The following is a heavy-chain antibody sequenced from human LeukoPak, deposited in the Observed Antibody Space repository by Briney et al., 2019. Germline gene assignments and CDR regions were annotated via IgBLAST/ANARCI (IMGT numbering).Heavy chain of an antibody. Sequence: GGSLRLSCAVSGFSVSGYWMTWVRQAPGKGLEWVANIKQDGSAKNYVDSVKGRFTISRDNAENLLFLQMNSLRVEDTAVYYCAREWQGGIAAAGTRIEGDYWGQGTLVAVSS. D-gene: IGHD6-13*01. J-gene: IGHJ4*02. CDR2: IKQDGSAK. CDR3: AREWQGGIAAAGTRIEGDY. CDR1: GFSVSGYW. V-gene: IGHV3-7*01.